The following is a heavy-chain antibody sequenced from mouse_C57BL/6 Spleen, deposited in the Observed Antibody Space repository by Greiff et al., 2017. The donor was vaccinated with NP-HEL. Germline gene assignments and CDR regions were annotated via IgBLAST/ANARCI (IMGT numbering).Heavy chain of an antibody. CDR2: ISYDGSN. V-gene: IGHV3-6*01. CDR1: GYSITSGYY. J-gene: IGHJ1*03. Sequence: EVQLQQSGPGLVKPSQSLSLTCSVTGYSITSGYYWNWIRQFPGNKLEWMGYISYDGSNNYNPSLKNRISITRDTSKNQFFLKLNSVTTEDTATYDGAREREGLQNWYFDVWGTGTTVTVSS. CDR3: AREREGLQNWYFDV. D-gene: IGHD2-4*01.